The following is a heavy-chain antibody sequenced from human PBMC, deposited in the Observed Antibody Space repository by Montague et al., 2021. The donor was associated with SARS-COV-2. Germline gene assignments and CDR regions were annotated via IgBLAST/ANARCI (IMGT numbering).Heavy chain of an antibody. CDR3: TRAGSKAIGY. CDR2: IDDSSST. Sequence: TLSLTSTVSGDSITSGCYSWICNRQHPRKHLVWIVFIDDSSSTYYNPSLKSRVTISVDTSKNQFFLKLSSVTAADTALYYCTRAGSKAIGYWGQGALVTVSS. J-gene: IGHJ4*02. CDR1: GDSITSGCYS. V-gene: IGHV4-31*03. D-gene: IGHD2/OR15-2a*01.